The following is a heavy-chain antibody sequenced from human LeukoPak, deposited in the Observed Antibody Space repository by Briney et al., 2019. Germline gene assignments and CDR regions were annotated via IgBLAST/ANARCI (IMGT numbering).Heavy chain of an antibody. J-gene: IGHJ4*02. CDR2: ISRSGSIK. Sequence: PGGSLRLSCAASGFTFSSYGVNWVRQAPGKGLEWVSYISRSGSIKYYADSVKGRFTISRDNAKNSLYLQMNSLRAEDTAVYYCAREDTAMALKDGFDFWGQGTLVTVSS. V-gene: IGHV3-48*03. CDR3: AREDTAMALKDGFDF. D-gene: IGHD5-18*01. CDR1: GFTFSSYG.